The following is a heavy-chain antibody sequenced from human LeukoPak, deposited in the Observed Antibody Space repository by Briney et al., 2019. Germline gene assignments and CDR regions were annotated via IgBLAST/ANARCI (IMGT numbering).Heavy chain of an antibody. CDR3: ARFYYGSGSYDYYDGSSSDEGFDY. CDR2: INAGNGNT. J-gene: IGHJ4*02. CDR1: GYTFTSYA. D-gene: IGHD3-10*01. V-gene: IGHV1-3*01. Sequence: ASVKVSCKASGYTFTSYAMHWVRQAPGQRLEWMGWINAGNGNTKYSQKFQGRVTITRDTSASTAYMELSSLRSEDTAVYYCARFYYGSGSYDYYDGSSSDEGFDYWGQGTLVTVSS.